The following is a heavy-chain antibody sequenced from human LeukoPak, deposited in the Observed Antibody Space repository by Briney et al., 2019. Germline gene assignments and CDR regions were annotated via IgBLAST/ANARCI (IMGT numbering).Heavy chain of an antibody. Sequence: GGSLRLSCAASGFSFSNYWMSWVRQAPGKGLEWVSNIKQDGSEEYYVDSVKGRFTISRDKAKKSLYLQMNSLRDADTAVYYCTEGGSIAWVDDYWGQGTLVTVSS. D-gene: IGHD3-16*01. CDR1: GFSFSNYW. CDR3: TEGGSIAWVDDY. CDR2: IKQDGSEE. J-gene: IGHJ4*02. V-gene: IGHV3-7*05.